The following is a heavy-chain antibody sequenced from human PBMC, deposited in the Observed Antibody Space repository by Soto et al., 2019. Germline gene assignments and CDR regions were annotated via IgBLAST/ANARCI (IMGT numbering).Heavy chain of an antibody. CDR2: IWTSGST. Sequence: QVQLQESGPGLVKPSETLSLTCNVSGDSMSKYYWSWVRQAAGKGLEWIGRIWTSGSTNYNPSLKRRVTMSIDTSNKHFSLDLKSVTAADTAVYYCARTVGAAYYFDFWGQGVLVTVSS. CDR3: ARTVGAAYYFDF. CDR1: GDSMSKYY. J-gene: IGHJ4*02. V-gene: IGHV4-4*07. D-gene: IGHD3-16*01.